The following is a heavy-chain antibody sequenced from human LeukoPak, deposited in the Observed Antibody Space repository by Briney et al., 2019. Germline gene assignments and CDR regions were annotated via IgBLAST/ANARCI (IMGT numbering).Heavy chain of an antibody. CDR2: INPSGGST. V-gene: IGHV1-46*01. CDR3: ATQLKDYYGSGSYYNFDY. Sequence: GASVKVSCKASGYTFTSYYMHWVRQAPGQGLEWMGIINPSGGSTSYAQKFQGRVTMTRDMSTSTVYMELSSLRSEDTAVYYCATQLKDYYGSGSYYNFDYWGQGTLVTVSS. D-gene: IGHD3-10*01. J-gene: IGHJ4*02. CDR1: GYTFTSYY.